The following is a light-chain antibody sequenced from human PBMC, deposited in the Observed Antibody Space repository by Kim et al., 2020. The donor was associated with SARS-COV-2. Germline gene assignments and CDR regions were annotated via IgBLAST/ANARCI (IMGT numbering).Light chain of an antibody. CDR3: NSRDSTINHLV. CDR2: GKN. Sequence: ALGQTVRITCQGDSLRAFYASWYQQKPRQAPLLVIYGKNNRPSEIPDRFSGSTSGNTASLTITGAQAEDEADYYCNSRDSTINHLVFGAGTKVTVL. V-gene: IGLV3-19*01. CDR1: SLRAFY. J-gene: IGLJ1*01.